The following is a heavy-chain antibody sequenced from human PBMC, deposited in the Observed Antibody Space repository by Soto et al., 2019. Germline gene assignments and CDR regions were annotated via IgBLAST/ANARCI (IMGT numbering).Heavy chain of an antibody. Sequence: SETLSLTCTVSGGSISSGGYYWSWIRQHPGKGLEWIGYIYYSGSTYYNPSLKSRVTISVDTSKNQFSLKLSSVTAADTAVYYCARDIGPIAAAGKFYYYGMDVWGQGTTVTVS. D-gene: IGHD6-13*01. V-gene: IGHV4-31*03. CDR3: ARDIGPIAAAGKFYYYGMDV. J-gene: IGHJ6*02. CDR1: GGSISSGGYY. CDR2: IYYSGST.